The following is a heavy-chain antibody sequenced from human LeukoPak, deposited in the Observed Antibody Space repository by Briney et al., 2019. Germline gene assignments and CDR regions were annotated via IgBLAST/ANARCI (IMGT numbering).Heavy chain of an antibody. CDR2: ISSSSSTI. CDR1: GFTFSSYA. V-gene: IGHV3-48*04. Sequence: GGSLRLSCTASGFTFSSYAMSWVRQAPGKGLEWVSYISSSSSTIYYADSVKGRFTISRDNAKNSLYLQMNSPRAEDTAVYYCANDPIRDYWGQGTLVTVSS. CDR3: ANDPIRDY. J-gene: IGHJ4*02. D-gene: IGHD3-3*01.